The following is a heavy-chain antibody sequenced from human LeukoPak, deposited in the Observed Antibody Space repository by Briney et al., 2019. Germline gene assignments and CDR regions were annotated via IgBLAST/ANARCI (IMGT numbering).Heavy chain of an antibody. CDR1: GYSFTTYW. D-gene: IGHD2-15*01. J-gene: IGHJ3*02. CDR2: IYPGDSDA. CDR3: TRRGYCSGGSCFSHAFDI. V-gene: IGHV5-51*01. Sequence: GESLKISCKGSGYSFTTYWIGWVRQMPGKGLEWMGIIYPGDSDARYSPSFQGQVTISVDKSISTAYLQWSSLKASDTAMYHCTRRGYCSGGSCFSHAFDIWGQGTMVTVSS.